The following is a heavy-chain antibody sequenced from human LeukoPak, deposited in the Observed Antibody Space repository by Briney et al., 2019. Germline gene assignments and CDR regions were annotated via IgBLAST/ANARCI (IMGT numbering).Heavy chain of an antibody. CDR1: GGSVSSSSYY. CDR3: AGQGGIAAAQRDYFDY. V-gene: IGHV4-39*01. CDR2: IYYSGST. Sequence: SETLSLTCTVSGGSVSSSSYYWGWIRQPPGKGLEWIGSIYYSGSTYYNPSLKSRVTISVDTSKNQFSLKLSSVTAADTAVYYCAGQGGIAAAQRDYFDYWGQGTLVTVSS. D-gene: IGHD6-13*01. J-gene: IGHJ4*02.